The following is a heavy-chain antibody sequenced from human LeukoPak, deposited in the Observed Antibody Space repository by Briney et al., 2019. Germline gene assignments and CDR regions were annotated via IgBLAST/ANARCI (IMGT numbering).Heavy chain of an antibody. D-gene: IGHD6-19*01. J-gene: IGHJ4*02. Sequence: GGSLRLSCAASGFTFSSYAMSWVRQAPGKGLEWVSAISGSGGSTYYADSVKGRFTISRDNSMNTLYLQMNSLRAEDTAAYYCAKAVAGTFFDYWGQGTLVTVSS. CDR2: ISGSGGST. CDR1: GFTFSSYA. V-gene: IGHV3-23*01. CDR3: AKAVAGTFFDY.